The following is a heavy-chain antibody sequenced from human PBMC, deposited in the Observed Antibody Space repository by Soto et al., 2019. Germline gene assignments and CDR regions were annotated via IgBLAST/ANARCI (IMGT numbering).Heavy chain of an antibody. D-gene: IGHD4-17*01. V-gene: IGHV4-61*01. CDR1: GGSVSSGSYY. CDR2: IYYSGST. Sequence: QVQLQESGPGLVKPSETLSLTCTVSGGSVSSGSYYWSWIRQPPGKGLEWIGYIYYSGSTNYNPSLKSRVTISVDTSKNQFSLKLSSVTAADTAVYYCASRCNGDYVKDYWGQGTLVTVSS. CDR3: ASRCNGDYVKDY. J-gene: IGHJ4*02.